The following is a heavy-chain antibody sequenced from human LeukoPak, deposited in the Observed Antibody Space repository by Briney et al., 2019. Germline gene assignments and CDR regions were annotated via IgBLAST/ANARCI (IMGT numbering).Heavy chain of an antibody. J-gene: IGHJ4*02. CDR3: GSGSLPGGGRYYFDY. CDR1: GGSISSGGYY. V-gene: IGHV4-31*03. CDR2: IYYSGST. D-gene: IGHD3-10*01. Sequence: SVTLSLTCTVSGGSISSGGYYWSWIRQHPGKGLEWIGYIYYSGSTYYNPSLKSRVTISVDTSKNQSSLKLSSVTAADTAVYYCGSGSLPGGGRYYFDYWGQGTLVTVSS.